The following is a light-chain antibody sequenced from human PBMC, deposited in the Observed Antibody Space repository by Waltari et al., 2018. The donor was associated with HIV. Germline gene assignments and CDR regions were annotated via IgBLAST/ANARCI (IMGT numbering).Light chain of an antibody. CDR1: RSYVGAYYQY. CDR2: DVA. Sequence: QSALTQPASVSGSPGQSITISCTGVRSYVGAYYQYVSWYQQPPGNAPKILIFDVANRASGFSDRFSGSKSGNTASLTISGLQAEDEATYYCSSYTSSTVLFGGGTKLTVL. CDR3: SSYTSSTVL. V-gene: IGLV2-14*03. J-gene: IGLJ2*01.